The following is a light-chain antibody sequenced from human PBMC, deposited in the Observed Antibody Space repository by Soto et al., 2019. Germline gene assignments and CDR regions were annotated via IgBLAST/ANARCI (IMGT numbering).Light chain of an antibody. J-gene: IGKJ1*01. CDR2: DVS. CDR3: QQRSNWT. V-gene: IGKV1-5*01. Sequence: ILMTQAPSTLSASVGDRVIITCRASQTVERWMAWYQQKPGKAPKLLISDVSTLERGVPSRFSGSGSATEFTLTISSLEPEDFAVYYYQQRSNWTFGQGTKVDI. CDR1: QTVERW.